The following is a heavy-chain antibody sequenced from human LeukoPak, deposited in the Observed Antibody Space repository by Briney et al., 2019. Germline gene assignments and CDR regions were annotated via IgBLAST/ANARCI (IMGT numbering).Heavy chain of an antibody. CDR3: ASNWASIAFDY. V-gene: IGHV3-48*01. CDR2: ISSSSSTI. CDR1: GFTFSSYS. D-gene: IGHD6-6*01. J-gene: IGHJ4*02. Sequence: PGGSLRLSCAASGFTFSSYSMNWVRQAPGKGLEWVSYISSSSSTIYYADSVRGRFTISRDNAKNSLYLQMNSLRAEDTAVYYCASNWASIAFDYWGQGTLVTVSS.